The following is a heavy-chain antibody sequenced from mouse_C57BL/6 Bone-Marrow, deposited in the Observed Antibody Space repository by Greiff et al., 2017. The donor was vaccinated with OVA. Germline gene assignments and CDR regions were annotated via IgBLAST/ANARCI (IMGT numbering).Heavy chain of an antibody. CDR3: ATYYSNYFDD. CDR2: INPYNGGT. J-gene: IGHJ2*01. V-gene: IGHV1-19*01. Sequence: EVQRVESGPVLVKPGASVKMSCKASGYPFTNYYMNWVKQSHGKSLEWIGVINPYNGGTSYNQKFKGKATLTVDKSSSTAYMELNSLTSEDSAVYYCATYYSNYFDDWGQGTTRTVSS. CDR1: GYPFTNYY. D-gene: IGHD2-5*01.